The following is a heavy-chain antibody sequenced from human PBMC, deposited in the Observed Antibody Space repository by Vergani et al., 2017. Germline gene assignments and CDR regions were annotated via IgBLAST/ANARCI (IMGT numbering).Heavy chain of an antibody. CDR2: INHSGST. Sequence: QVQLQQWGAGLLKPSETLSLTCAVYGGSFSGYYWSWIRQPPGKGLEWIGEINHSGSTNYNPSLKSRVTISVDTSKNQFSLKLSSVTAADTAVYYCARDVSLYYYDSSGYSKGGMDVWGQGTTVTVSS. CDR3: ARDVSLYYYDSSGYSKGGMDV. D-gene: IGHD3-22*01. V-gene: IGHV4-34*01. CDR1: GGSFSGYY. J-gene: IGHJ6*02.